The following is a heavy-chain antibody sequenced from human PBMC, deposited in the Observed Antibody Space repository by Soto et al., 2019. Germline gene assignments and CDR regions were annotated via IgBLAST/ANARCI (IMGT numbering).Heavy chain of an antibody. CDR1: GGSISRSSYY. CDR2: MYYSGST. J-gene: IGHJ5*02. V-gene: IGHV4-39*01. Sequence: PSDTLSLTCNVSGGSISRSSYYWGWIRQPPGKGLEWIGSMYYSGSTYYNPSLKSRVTISIDTPKNQLSLKLTSVTAADTAVYYCSRRAPEGFDPWGQGTLVTVSS. CDR3: SRRAPEGFDP.